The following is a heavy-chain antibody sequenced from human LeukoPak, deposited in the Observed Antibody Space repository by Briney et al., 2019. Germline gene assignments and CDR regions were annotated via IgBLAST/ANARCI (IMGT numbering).Heavy chain of an antibody. D-gene: IGHD3-16*02. Sequence: ASVKVSCKVSGYTLTELSMHWVRQAPGKGLEWMGGFDPEDGETIYAQKFQGRVTMTEDTSTDTAYMELSRLRSEDTAVYYCATAYYDYVWGSYRYDYWGQGTLVTVSS. CDR3: ATAYYDYVWGSYRYDY. CDR1: GYTLTELS. CDR2: FDPEDGET. V-gene: IGHV1-24*01. J-gene: IGHJ4*02.